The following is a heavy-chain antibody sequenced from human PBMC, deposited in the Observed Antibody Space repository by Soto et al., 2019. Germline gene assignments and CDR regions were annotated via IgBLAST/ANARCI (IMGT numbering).Heavy chain of an antibody. V-gene: IGHV4-59*01. J-gene: IGHJ4*02. CDR3: ARNGATTVTGYFDY. Sequence: PSETLSLTCTVSGGSISSYYWSWIRQPPGKGLEWIGYIYYSGSTNYNPSLKSRVTISVDTSKNQFSLKLSSVTAADTAVYYCARNGATTVTGYFDYWGQGTLVTVSS. CDR2: IYYSGST. D-gene: IGHD2-8*01. CDR1: GGSISSYY.